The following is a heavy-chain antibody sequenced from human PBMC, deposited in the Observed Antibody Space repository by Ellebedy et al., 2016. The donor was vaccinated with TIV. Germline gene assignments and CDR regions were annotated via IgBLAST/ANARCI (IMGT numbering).Heavy chain of an antibody. D-gene: IGHD5-24*01. J-gene: IGHJ6*02. V-gene: IGHV3-30*02. CDR2: IWYDGSNK. Sequence: GGSLRLXXAASGFTFSSYGMHWVRQAPGKGLEWVAVIWYDGSNKYYADSVKGRFTISRDNSKNTLYLQMSSLRAEDTAVYYCVKESRWLQSPGYYYGMDVWGQGTTVTVSS. CDR1: GFTFSSYG. CDR3: VKESRWLQSPGYYYGMDV.